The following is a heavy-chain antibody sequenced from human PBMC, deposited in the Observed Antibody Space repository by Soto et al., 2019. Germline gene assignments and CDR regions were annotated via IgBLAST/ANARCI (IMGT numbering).Heavy chain of an antibody. CDR2: ISGSGGST. V-gene: IGHV3-23*01. D-gene: IGHD3-10*01. Sequence: LRLSCAASGFTLSSYAMSWVRQAPGKGLEWVSAISGSGGSTYYEDSVKGRFTISRDNSKNTLYLQMNSLRAEDTAVYYCAKDFSILGGELLWFGELPTVGIDVWGQGTTVTVSS. CDR1: GFTLSSYA. J-gene: IGHJ6*02. CDR3: AKDFSILGGELLWFGELPTVGIDV.